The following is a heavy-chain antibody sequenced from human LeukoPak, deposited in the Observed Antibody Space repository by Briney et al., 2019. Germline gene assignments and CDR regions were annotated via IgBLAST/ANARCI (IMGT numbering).Heavy chain of an antibody. J-gene: IGHJ4*02. V-gene: IGHV1-2*02. D-gene: IGHD2-15*01. CDR1: GYTFTGYH. CDR3: TRGYCSGGTCDPTDY. CDR2: INPNSGDT. Sequence: GASVKVSCKASGYTFTGYHMHWVRQAPGQGLEWMGWINPNSGDTNYAQKFQGRVTITRDTSISTAYMELSRLRSDDTAVYYRTRGYCSGGTCDPTDYWGQGTLVTVSS.